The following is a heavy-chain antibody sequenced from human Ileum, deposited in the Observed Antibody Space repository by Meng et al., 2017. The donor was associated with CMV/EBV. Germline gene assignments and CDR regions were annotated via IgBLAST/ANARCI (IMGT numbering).Heavy chain of an antibody. J-gene: IGHJ3*02. V-gene: IGHV3-15*01. CDR2: IKSKTDGGTT. CDR3: TTGYCSGGSCYSSDAFDI. Sequence: GESLKISCAASGFTVSSNYMRRVRQAPGKGLEWVGRIKSKTDGGTTDYAAPVKGRFTISRDDSKNTLYLQMNSLKTEDTAVYYCTTGYCSGGSCYSSDAFDIWGQGTMVTVSS. D-gene: IGHD2-15*01. CDR1: GFTVSSNY.